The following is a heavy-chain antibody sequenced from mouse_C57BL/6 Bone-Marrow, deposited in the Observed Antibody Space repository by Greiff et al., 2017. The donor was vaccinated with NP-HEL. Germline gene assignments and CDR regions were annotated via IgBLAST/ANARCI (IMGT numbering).Heavy chain of an antibody. V-gene: IGHV1-61*01. Sequence: QVQLQQPGVELVRPGSSVKLSCKTSGYTFTTYWLDWLRQRPGQGLEWIGNIFPSDGDTHYNQKFKDKATLTVDKSSSTAYIQLTSLTSEDSAVYYGARYGIYLSLLDDGGQGTTLTGSA. CDR3: ARYGIYLSLLDD. D-gene: IGHD2-1*01. J-gene: IGHJ2*01. CDR1: GYTFTTYW. CDR2: IFPSDGDT.